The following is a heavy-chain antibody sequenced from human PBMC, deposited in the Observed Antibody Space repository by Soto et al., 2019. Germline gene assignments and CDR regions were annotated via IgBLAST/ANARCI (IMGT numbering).Heavy chain of an antibody. D-gene: IGHD6-19*01. Sequence: ASVKVSCEASGYTFTSYDINWVRQATGQGLEWMGWMNPNSGNTGYAQKFQGRVTMTRNTSISTAYMELSSLRSEDTAVYYCARGLGIAVAGMENAFDIWGQGTMVTVSS. CDR3: ARGLGIAVAGMENAFDI. J-gene: IGHJ3*02. V-gene: IGHV1-8*01. CDR1: GYTFTSYD. CDR2: MNPNSGNT.